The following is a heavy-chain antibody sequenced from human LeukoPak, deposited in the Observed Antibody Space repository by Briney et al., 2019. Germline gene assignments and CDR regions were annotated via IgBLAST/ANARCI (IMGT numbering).Heavy chain of an antibody. D-gene: IGHD3-22*01. CDR2: ISDSGSTI. CDR1: GFIFSDYY. Sequence: GGSLRLSCAASGFIFSDYYMTWVRQTPGKGLEWLSYISDSGSTINYADSVKGRLTISRDNAKKSLFLQMNSLRAEDTAVYSCAIYYVSCGSFDLWGQGTLVTVSS. CDR3: AIYYVSCGSFDL. V-gene: IGHV3-11*01. J-gene: IGHJ1*01.